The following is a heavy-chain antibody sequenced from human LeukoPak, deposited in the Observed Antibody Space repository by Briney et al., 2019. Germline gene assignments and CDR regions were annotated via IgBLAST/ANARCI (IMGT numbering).Heavy chain of an antibody. V-gene: IGHV4-34*01. J-gene: IGHJ6*02. D-gene: IGHD5-18*01. CDR3: ARGAVDTAMEGYYYYGMDV. Sequence: PSETLSLTCAVYGGSFSGYYWSWIRQPPGKGLEWIGEINHSGSTNYNPSLKSRVTISVDTSKNQFSLKLSPVTAADTAVYYCARGAVDTAMEGYYYYGMDVRGQGTTVTVSS. CDR1: GGSFSGYY. CDR2: INHSGST.